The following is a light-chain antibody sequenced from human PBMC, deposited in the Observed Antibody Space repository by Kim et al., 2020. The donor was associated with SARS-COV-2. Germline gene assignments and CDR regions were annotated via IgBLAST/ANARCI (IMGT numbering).Light chain of an antibody. CDR2: GAS. CDR1: QSVSDSN. V-gene: IGKV3-20*01. Sequence: SPGVRATLSCRASQSVSDSNLAWYQHKPGRAPRLLIYGASTRATGIPDRFSGSGSGTDFILTISRLDPEDFAVYYCQHYGTSPLTFGGGTKVDIK. J-gene: IGKJ4*01. CDR3: QHYGTSPLT.